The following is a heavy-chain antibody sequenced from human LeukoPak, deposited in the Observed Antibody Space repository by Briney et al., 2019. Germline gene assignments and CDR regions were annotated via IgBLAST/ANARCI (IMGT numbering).Heavy chain of an antibody. CDR1: GFTLSTYW. Sequence: HPGGSLRLSCAASGFTLSTYWMSWVRQAPGKGLEWVADINGDGSETFYVDSFKGRFTISRDNAKNSLYLQIHTLRVEDTAVYYCTRENWTKDYWGQGTLVIVSS. D-gene: IGHD3/OR15-3a*01. J-gene: IGHJ4*02. CDR2: INGDGSET. V-gene: IGHV3-7*01. CDR3: TRENWTKDY.